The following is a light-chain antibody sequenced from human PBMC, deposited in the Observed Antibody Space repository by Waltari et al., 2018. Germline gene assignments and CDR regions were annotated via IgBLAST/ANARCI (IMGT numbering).Light chain of an antibody. CDR3: QQYNSYSNT. J-gene: IGKJ2*01. CDR1: QSINTR. Sequence: DIQMTQFPSTLSASVGDRVTITCRASQSINTRLAWYQQKPGKAPNPLIYKTSTLESGVPSRFTGSGSGTEFTLTIDSLQPDDFATYYCQQYNSYSNTFGQGTKVEIK. V-gene: IGKV1-5*03. CDR2: KTS.